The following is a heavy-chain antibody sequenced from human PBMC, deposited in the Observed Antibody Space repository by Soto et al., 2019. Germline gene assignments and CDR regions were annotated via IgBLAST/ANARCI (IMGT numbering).Heavy chain of an antibody. Sequence: ASVKVSCKASGGTFSSYAISWVRQAPGQGLEWMGRIIPILGIANYAQKFQGRVTITADKSTSTAYMELSSLRSEDTAVYYCARDRHTVNAFDIWGQGTMVTVSS. D-gene: IGHD4-17*01. CDR2: IIPILGIA. J-gene: IGHJ3*02. CDR3: ARDRHTVNAFDI. V-gene: IGHV1-69*04. CDR1: GGTFSSYA.